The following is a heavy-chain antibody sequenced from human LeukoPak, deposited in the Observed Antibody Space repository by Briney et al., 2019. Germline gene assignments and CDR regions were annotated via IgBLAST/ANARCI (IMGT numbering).Heavy chain of an antibody. J-gene: IGHJ6*03. V-gene: IGHV1-69*01. D-gene: IGHD6-13*01. CDR2: IIPIFGTA. CDR3: ASAPGGYSSSWYSLNYYYYYMDV. CDR1: GGTFSSYA. Sequence: SVKVSCKASGGTFSSYAISWVRQAPGQGLEWMGGIIPIFGTANYAQKFQGRVTITADESTSTAYMELSSLRSEDTAVYYCASAPGGYSSSWYSLNYYYYYMDVWGKGTTVTVSS.